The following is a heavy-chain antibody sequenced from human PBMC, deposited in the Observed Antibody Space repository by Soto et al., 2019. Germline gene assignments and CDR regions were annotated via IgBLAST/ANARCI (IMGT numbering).Heavy chain of an antibody. V-gene: IGHV3-30*18. CDR3: AKDPFREDSSSSGTNHYFDY. CDR1: GFTFSSYG. D-gene: IGHD6-6*01. Sequence: GGSLRLSCAASGFTFSSYGMHWVRQAPGKGLEWVAVISYDGSNKYYADSVKGRFTISRDNSKNTLYLQMNSLRAEDTAVYYCAKDPFREDSSSSGTNHYFDYWGQGTLVTVSS. CDR2: ISYDGSNK. J-gene: IGHJ4*02.